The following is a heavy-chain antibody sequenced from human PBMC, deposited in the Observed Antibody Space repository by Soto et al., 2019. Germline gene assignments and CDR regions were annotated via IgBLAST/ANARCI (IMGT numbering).Heavy chain of an antibody. CDR2: IYHSGST. J-gene: IGHJ5*02. V-gene: IGHV4-30-2*01. D-gene: IGHD2-2*02. CDR3: ARTWTYCSSTSCYIDWFDP. Sequence: PSETLFLTCAVSGGSISSGGYSWSWIRQPPGKGLEWIGYIYHSGSTYYNPSLKSRVTISVDRSKNQFSLKLSSVTAADTAVHYCARTWTYCSSTSCYIDWFDPWGQGTLVTVSS. CDR1: GGSISSGGYS.